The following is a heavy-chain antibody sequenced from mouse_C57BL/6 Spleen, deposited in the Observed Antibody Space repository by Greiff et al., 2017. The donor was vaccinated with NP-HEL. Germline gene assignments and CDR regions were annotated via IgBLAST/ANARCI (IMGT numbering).Heavy chain of an antibody. V-gene: IGHV5-17*01. CDR2: FSSGSSTI. Sequence: EVQLQESGGGLVKPGGSLKLSCAASGFTFSDYGMHWVRQAPEKGLEWVAYFSSGSSTIYYADTVKGRFTISSDNAKNTLFLQMTSLRSEYTAMYYCARSSSYDLGFDYWGQGTTLTVSS. D-gene: IGHD1-1*01. CDR3: ARSSSYDLGFDY. CDR1: GFTFSDYG. J-gene: IGHJ2*01.